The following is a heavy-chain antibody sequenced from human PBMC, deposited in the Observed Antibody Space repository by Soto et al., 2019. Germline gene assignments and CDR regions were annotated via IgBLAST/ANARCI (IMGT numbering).Heavy chain of an antibody. CDR3: SRVNIAGTDYYGMDV. CDR1: GYTFTGYY. J-gene: IGHJ6*02. V-gene: IGHV1-2*02. CDR2: INPNSGGT. D-gene: IGHD6-13*01. Sequence: ASMKVSCKTSGYTFTGYYMHWVRQAPGQGLEWMGWINPNSGGTNDAQKLQGRVTMTRDTSISTAYMDLSRLRSDDTAVYYCSRVNIAGTDYYGMDVWG.